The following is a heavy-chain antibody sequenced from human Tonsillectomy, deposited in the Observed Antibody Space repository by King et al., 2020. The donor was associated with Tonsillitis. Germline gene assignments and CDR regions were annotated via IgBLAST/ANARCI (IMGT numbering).Heavy chain of an antibody. CDR1: GFIFSSYG. D-gene: IGHD3/OR15-3a*01. Sequence: VQLVESGGGVVQPGRSLRLSCAASGFIFSSYGMHWVRQAPGKGLEWVAVIWYDGSNKYYADTVKGRFTISRDNSKNTLYLQSNSLRAEETAVYYCARDGDWGGGPYYYYMDVWGKGTTVTVSS. V-gene: IGHV3-33*01. J-gene: IGHJ6*03. CDR3: ARDGDWGGGPYYYYMDV. CDR2: IWYDGSNK.